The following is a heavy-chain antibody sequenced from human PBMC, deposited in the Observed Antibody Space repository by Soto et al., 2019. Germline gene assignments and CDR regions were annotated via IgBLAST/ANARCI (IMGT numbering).Heavy chain of an antibody. D-gene: IGHD3-10*01. V-gene: IGHV5-51*01. J-gene: IGHJ3*02. Sequence: GESLKISCKGSGYSFTSYWIGWVRQMPGKGLEWMGIIYPGDSDTRYSPSFQGQVTISADKSISTAYLQWSSRKASETAMYYCASTRLDYYGSGSYYDAFDIWGQGTMVTVSS. CDR3: ASTRLDYYGSGSYYDAFDI. CDR1: GYSFTSYW. CDR2: IYPGDSDT.